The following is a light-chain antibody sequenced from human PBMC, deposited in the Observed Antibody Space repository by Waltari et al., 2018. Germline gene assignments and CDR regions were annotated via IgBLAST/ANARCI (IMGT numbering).Light chain of an antibody. Sequence: SALTQPASVSGSPGPSITISCTGTSGDVGGFNYVSWNQQHPGKAPKLMIYEVSNRPAGVSNRFSGSKSGNTASLTISGLQAEDEADYYCSSYTSSSTLVVFGGGTKLTVL. V-gene: IGLV2-14*01. CDR3: SSYTSSSTLVV. CDR2: EVS. CDR1: SGDVGGFNY. J-gene: IGLJ2*01.